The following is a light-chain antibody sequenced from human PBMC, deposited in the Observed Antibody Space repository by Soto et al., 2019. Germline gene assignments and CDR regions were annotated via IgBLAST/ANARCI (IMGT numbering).Light chain of an antibody. V-gene: IGKV3-20*01. CDR3: QQYGSSPT. Sequence: EIVLTQSPGTLSLSPGERATLSCRASQSVSSSYLAWYQQKPGQAPRLILYGASSRAPAIADRFSGSGSGTDFTLTISRLQPEDFAVYYCQQYGSSPTFGQGTKVDIK. J-gene: IGKJ1*01. CDR2: GAS. CDR1: QSVSSSY.